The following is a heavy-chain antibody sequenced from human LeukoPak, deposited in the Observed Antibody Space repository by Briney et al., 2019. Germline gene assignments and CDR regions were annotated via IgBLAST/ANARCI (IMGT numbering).Heavy chain of an antibody. V-gene: IGHV3-30-3*01. D-gene: IGHD1-26*01. CDR2: ISYDGSNK. CDR3: ARGSGWELLGVFDY. CDR1: GFTFSSYA. J-gene: IGHJ4*02. Sequence: GGSLRLSCAASGFTFSSYAMHWVRQAPGKGLEWVAVISYDGSNKYYADSVKGRFTISRDNSKNTLYLQMNSLRAEDTAVYYCARGSGWELLGVFDYWGQGTLVTVSS.